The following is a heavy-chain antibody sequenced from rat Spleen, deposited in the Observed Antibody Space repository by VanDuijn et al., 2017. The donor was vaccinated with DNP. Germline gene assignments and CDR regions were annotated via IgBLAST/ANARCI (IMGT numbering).Heavy chain of an antibody. CDR2: IRYDGGTT. V-gene: IGHV5-31*01. D-gene: IGHD4-3*01. J-gene: IGHJ2*01. Sequence: EVQLVESGGDLVQLGRSLKLSCVASGFTFNNDWMTWIRQVPGKGLEWVAYIRYDGGTTKYGDSVKGRFTISRDNAKNTLYLQMNSLRSEDMATYYCVRWNSGHFDYWGQGVMVPVSS. CDR3: VRWNSGHFDY. CDR1: GFTFNNDW.